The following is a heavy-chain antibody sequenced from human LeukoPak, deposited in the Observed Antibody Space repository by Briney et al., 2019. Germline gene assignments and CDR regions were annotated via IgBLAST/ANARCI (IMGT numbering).Heavy chain of an antibody. CDR2: INHSGST. J-gene: IGHJ6*03. CDR1: GGSFSGYY. V-gene: IGHV4-34*01. D-gene: IGHD2-15*01. CDR3: ARDGCGGSCFHYYYYYYMDV. Sequence: PSETLSLTCVVYGGSFSGYYWSWLRQPPGKGLEWIGEINHSGSTNYNPSLKSRVTISVDMSKNQFSLKLSSVTAADTAVYYCARDGCGGSCFHYYYYYYMDVWGKGTTVTISS.